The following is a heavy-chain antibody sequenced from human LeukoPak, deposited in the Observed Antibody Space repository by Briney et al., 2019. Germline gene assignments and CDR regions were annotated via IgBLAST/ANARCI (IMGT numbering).Heavy chain of an antibody. Sequence: SETLSLTCTVSGGSISSSSYYWGWIRQPPGKGLEWIGSIYYSGSTYYNPSLKSRVTISVDTSKNQFSLKLSSVTAADTAVYYCARGPGRMATYSARVRREYYFDYWGQGTLVTVSS. CDR1: GGSISSSSYY. D-gene: IGHD5-24*01. CDR3: ARGPGRMATYSARVRREYYFDY. J-gene: IGHJ4*02. CDR2: IYYSGST. V-gene: IGHV4-39*01.